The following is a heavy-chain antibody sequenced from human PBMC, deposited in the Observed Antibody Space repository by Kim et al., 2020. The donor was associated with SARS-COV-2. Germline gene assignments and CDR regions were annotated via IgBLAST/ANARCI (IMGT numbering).Heavy chain of an antibody. CDR2: IYSVGRT. CDR3: ARHPAYSGSTDFDY. V-gene: IGHV4-39*01. J-gene: IGHJ4*01. D-gene: IGHD1-26*01. CDR1: GGSINSGSYY. Sequence: SETLSLTCNVSGGSINSGSYYWGWIRQTPRKELEWIGSIYSVGRTYYNPSLKSRVTISVDTSKSQFSLKLTSVTAADTAVDYCARHPAYSGSTDFDYWG.